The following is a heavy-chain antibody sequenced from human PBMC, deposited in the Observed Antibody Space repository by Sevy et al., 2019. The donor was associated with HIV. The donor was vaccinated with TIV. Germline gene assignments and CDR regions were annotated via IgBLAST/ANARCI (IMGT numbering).Heavy chain of an antibody. CDR3: ARDGYCSSTSSYSPVYYYYYGMDV. J-gene: IGHJ6*02. CDR2: ISSSSSYI. V-gene: IGHV3-21*01. CDR1: GFTFSSYS. D-gene: IGHD2-2*01. Sequence: GGSLRLSCAASGFTFSSYSMNWVRQAPGKGLEWVSSISSSSSYIYYADSVKGRFTISRDNVKNSLYMQMNSLRAEDTAVCYCARDGYCSSTSSYSPVYYYYYGMDVWGQGTTVTVSS.